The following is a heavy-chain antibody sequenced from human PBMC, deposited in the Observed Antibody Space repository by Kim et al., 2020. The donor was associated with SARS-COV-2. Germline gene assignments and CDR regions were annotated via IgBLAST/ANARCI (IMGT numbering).Heavy chain of an antibody. CDR3: ARDLREQWLVLLGYYYGMDV. J-gene: IGHJ6*02. Sequence: GGSLRLSCAASGFTFSSYSMNWVRQAPGKGLEWVSPISSSSSYIYYADSVKGRFTISRDNAKNSLYLQMNSLRAEDTAVYYCARDLREQWLVLLGYYYGMDVWGQGTTVTVSS. D-gene: IGHD6-19*01. CDR2: ISSSSSYI. V-gene: IGHV3-21*01. CDR1: GFTFSSYS.